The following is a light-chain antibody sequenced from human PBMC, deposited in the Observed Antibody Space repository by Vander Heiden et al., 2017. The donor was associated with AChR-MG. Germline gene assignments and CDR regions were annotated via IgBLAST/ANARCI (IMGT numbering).Light chain of an antibody. CDR1: QSVSSY. CDR2: DAS. V-gene: IGKV3-11*01. CDR3: QQRSNWPIT. J-gene: IGKJ5*01. Sequence: ASQSVSSYLAWYQQKPGQAPRLLIYDASNMATGIPSRFSGSGSGTDFTLTISSLEPEDFAVYYCQQRSNWPITFGQGTRLEIK.